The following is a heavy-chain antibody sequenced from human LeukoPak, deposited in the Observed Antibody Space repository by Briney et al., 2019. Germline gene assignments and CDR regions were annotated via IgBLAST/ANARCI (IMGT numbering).Heavy chain of an antibody. J-gene: IGHJ4*02. CDR1: GYTFTSYA. CDR2: INAGNGNT. Sequence: APVKVSCKASGYTFTSYAMHWVRQAPGQRLEWMGWINAGNGNTKYSQEFQGRVTITRDTSASTAYMELSSLRSEDTAVYYCARGVVGSSSWQFDYWGQGTLVTVSS. CDR3: ARGVVGSSSWQFDY. D-gene: IGHD6-13*01. V-gene: IGHV1-3*01.